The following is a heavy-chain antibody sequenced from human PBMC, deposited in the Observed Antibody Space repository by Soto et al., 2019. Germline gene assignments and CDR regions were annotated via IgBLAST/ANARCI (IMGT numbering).Heavy chain of an antibody. Sequence: ASVKVSCKASGYTFSNHAMQWVRQDPGQSIEGMGWINGGTGQTKHSHRFQDRVSITRDTSASTAYMELSSLRSEDTTVYYSARGKGMEENYYYYGLDIWGQGTTVTVSS. V-gene: IGHV1-3*01. D-gene: IGHD1-1*01. CDR2: INGGTGQT. CDR1: GYTFSNHA. J-gene: IGHJ6*02. CDR3: ARGKGMEENYYYYGLDI.